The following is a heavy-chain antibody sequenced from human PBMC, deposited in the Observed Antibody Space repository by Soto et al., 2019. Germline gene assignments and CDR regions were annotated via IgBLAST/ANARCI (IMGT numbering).Heavy chain of an antibody. CDR2: IKHSGST. J-gene: IGHJ6*03. CDR1: GGSFSGYY. Sequence: QVQLQQWGAGLLKPSETLSLTCAVYGGSFSGYYWSWIRQPPGKGLEWFGEIKHSGSTNYNPSLKSRVHISVETSKNQFSLTLSSVTAEDTDVYYCARESGAGVYRSSPKRHYYYYMDVWGKGTTVTVSS. D-gene: IGHD6-6*01. V-gene: IGHV4-34*01. CDR3: ARESGAGVYRSSPKRHYYYYMDV.